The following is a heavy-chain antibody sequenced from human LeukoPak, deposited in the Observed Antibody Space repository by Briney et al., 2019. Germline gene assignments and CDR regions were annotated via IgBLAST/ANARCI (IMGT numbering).Heavy chain of an antibody. CDR1: GFTFSSYG. V-gene: IGHV3-30*18. D-gene: IGHD2-21*02. CDR3: AKAGIVVVTAIPGIDY. J-gene: IGHJ4*02. CDR2: ISYDGSNK. Sequence: PGGSLRLSCAASGFTFSSYGMHWVRQAPGKGLEGVAVISYDGSNKYYADSVKGRFTISRDNSKNTLYLQMNSLRAEDTAVYYCAKAGIVVVTAIPGIDYWGQGTLVTVSS.